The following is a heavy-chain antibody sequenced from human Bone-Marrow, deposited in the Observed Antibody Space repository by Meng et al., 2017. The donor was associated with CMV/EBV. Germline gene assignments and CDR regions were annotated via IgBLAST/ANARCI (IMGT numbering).Heavy chain of an antibody. V-gene: IGHV3-48*03. CDR3: AREPLTPMTTVTTNGMDV. CDR1: GVTFSSYE. CDR2: ISSSGSTI. Sequence: GESLKISCAASGVTFSSYEMNWVRQAPGKGLEWVSYISSSGSTIYYADSVKGRFTISRDNAKNSLYLQMNSLRAEDTAVYYCAREPLTPMTTVTTNGMDVWGQGTTVTVSS. J-gene: IGHJ6*02. D-gene: IGHD4-11*01.